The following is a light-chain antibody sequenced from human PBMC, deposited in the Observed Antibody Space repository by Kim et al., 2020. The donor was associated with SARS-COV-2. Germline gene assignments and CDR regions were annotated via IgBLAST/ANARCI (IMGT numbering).Light chain of an antibody. Sequence: SYELTQPPSVSVAPGKTARITCGGNNIGSKSVHWYQQKPGQSPVLVIYQDSKRPSGIPERFSGSNSGNTATLTISGTQAMDEADYYCQAWDSSTVWVFGG. CDR3: QAWDSSTVWV. CDR1: NIGSKS. CDR2: QDS. V-gene: IGLV3-21*01. J-gene: IGLJ3*02.